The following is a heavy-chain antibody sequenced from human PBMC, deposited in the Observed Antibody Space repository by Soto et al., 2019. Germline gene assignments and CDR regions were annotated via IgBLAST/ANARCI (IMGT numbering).Heavy chain of an antibody. CDR3: ARYWHSYSLNYYRGMDV. CDR1: GCNFATDW. J-gene: IGHJ6*02. Sequence: PGESLKISCKGSGCNFATDWIGWVRQMPGKGLEWMGIIYPVDSDTRYSPSFQGQVTISADKSISTAYLQWSSLKASDTAMYYCARYWHSYSLNYYRGMDVWGQGTTVTVSS. CDR2: IYPVDSDT. V-gene: IGHV5-51*01. D-gene: IGHD5-18*01.